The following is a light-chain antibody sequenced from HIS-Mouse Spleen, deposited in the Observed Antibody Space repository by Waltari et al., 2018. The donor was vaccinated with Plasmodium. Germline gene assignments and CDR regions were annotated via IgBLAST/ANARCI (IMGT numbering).Light chain of an antibody. Sequence: SYELTQPPSVSVSPGQTARITCPGDALPNKYAYWYQQKSGQAPVLVIYDDSKRPSGIPERCSGSSSGTMATLTISGAQVEDEADYYCYSTDSSGNHRVFGGGTKLTVL. CDR1: ALPNKY. CDR3: YSTDSSGNHRV. V-gene: IGLV3-10*01. CDR2: DDS. J-gene: IGLJ3*02.